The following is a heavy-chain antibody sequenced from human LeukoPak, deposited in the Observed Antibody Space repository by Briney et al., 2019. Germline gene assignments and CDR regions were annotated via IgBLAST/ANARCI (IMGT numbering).Heavy chain of an antibody. D-gene: IGHD1-26*01. CDR3: AKKVVVGATSPYSDFQD. CDR2: ISGSGVTT. J-gene: IGHJ1*01. V-gene: IGHV3-23*01. CDR1: GFTFSSSA. Sequence: GGSLRLSCAASGFTFSSSAMSWVRQAPGKGLEWVSAISGSGVTTHYAGSVKGRFSISRDNSKDTLYLQMNSLRAEDTALYYCAKKVVVGATSPYSDFQDWGQGTLVTVSS.